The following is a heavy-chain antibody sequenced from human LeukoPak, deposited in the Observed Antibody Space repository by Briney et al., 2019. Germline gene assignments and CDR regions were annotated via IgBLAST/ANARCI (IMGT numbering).Heavy chain of an antibody. V-gene: IGHV3-7*01. D-gene: IGHD3-10*01. Sequence: GGSLRLSCAASGFSFSTYWMSWVRQAPGKGLEWVANIKQDGSEKYYVDSEKGRFTISRDNTKNSLYLQMNSLRAEDTAVYYCARTFDYYGSPRYFDYWGQGTLVTVSS. J-gene: IGHJ4*02. CDR1: GFSFSTYW. CDR2: IKQDGSEK. CDR3: ARTFDYYGSPRYFDY.